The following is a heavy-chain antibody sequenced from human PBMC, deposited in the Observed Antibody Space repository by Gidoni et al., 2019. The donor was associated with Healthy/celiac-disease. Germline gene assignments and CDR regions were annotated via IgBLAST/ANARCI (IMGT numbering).Heavy chain of an antibody. CDR1: GFTFSSYE. V-gene: IGHV3-48*03. Sequence: EVQLVESGGGLVQPGGSLRLACAASGFTFSSYEMNWVRQATGNGLEWVSYISISGSTIYYADSVKCRVTISRDNAKISLYLQMNSLRAEDTAVDYCAVGYCSCGSCYTLDFWGQGTLVTVSS. J-gene: IGHJ4*02. CDR2: ISISGSTI. CDR3: AVGYCSCGSCYTLDF. D-gene: IGHD2-15*01.